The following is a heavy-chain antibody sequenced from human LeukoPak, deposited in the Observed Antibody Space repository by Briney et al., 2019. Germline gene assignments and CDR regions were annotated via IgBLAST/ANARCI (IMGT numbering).Heavy chain of an antibody. J-gene: IGHJ5*02. CDR3: ARAVGFNWFDP. Sequence: ASVKVSCKASGYTFAGYYMHWVRQAPGQGLEWLGWINPNSGGTNYAQKFQGWVTMTRDTSISTAYMELSRLRSDDTAVYYCARAVGFNWFDPWGQGTLVTVSS. D-gene: IGHD2-15*01. CDR1: GYTFAGYY. CDR2: INPNSGGT. V-gene: IGHV1-2*04.